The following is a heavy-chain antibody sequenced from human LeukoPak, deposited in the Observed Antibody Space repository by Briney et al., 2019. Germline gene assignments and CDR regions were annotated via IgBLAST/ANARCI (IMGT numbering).Heavy chain of an antibody. J-gene: IGHJ3*02. D-gene: IGHD1-26*01. Sequence: ASVKVSCKASGGTFSSYAISWVRHAPGQGLEWMGRIIPILGIANYAQKFQGRVTITADKSTSTAYMELSSLRSEDTAVYYCTTRHSGSWFGAFDIWGQGTMVTVSS. CDR1: GGTFSSYA. CDR3: TTRHSGSWFGAFDI. CDR2: IIPILGIA. V-gene: IGHV1-69*04.